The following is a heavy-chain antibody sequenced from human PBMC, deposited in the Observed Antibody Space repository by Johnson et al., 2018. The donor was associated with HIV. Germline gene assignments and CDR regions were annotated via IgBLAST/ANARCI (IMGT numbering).Heavy chain of an antibody. D-gene: IGHD3-22*01. J-gene: IGHJ3*02. CDR2: ISYDGSNK. V-gene: IGHV3-30*04. CDR1: GFTFSSYV. CDR3: ARGYYYDSSGSDDAFDI. Sequence: QVQLVESGGGLVQPGGSLRLSCAASGFTFSSYVMHWVRQAPGKGLEWVALISYDGSNKYYADSVKGRFTISRDNSQNTLSLQMTSLRAEDTAVYYCARGYYYDSSGSDDAFDIWGQGTMVTVSS.